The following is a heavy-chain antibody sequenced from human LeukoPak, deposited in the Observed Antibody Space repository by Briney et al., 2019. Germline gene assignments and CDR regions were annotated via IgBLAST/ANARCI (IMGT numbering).Heavy chain of an antibody. V-gene: IGHV3-33*01. J-gene: IGHJ4*02. CDR3: ARGPPYGDYDY. CDR2: IWSDGSNK. CDR1: GFIFSSYG. Sequence: GGSLRLSCAASGFIFSSYGMHWVRQSPGKGLEGVAVIWSDGSNKYYGDSVKGRFTISRDNSKNTVYLQMNSLGAEDTAVYYCARGPPYGDYDYWGRGTLVTVSS. D-gene: IGHD4-17*01.